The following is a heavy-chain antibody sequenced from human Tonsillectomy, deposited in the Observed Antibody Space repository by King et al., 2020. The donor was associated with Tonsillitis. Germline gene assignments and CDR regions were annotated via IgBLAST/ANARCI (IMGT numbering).Heavy chain of an antibody. CDR3: ARDSGY. J-gene: IGHJ4*02. V-gene: IGHV3-48*03. D-gene: IGHD6-25*01. CDR1: GFTFSSYE. Sequence: VQLVESGGGLVQPGGSLRLSCAASGFTFSSYEMNGVRQATGKGLEGVLYISYRGSAMFYENSVKGRFTISRDNAKNSLYLKIHSLRAEDTAVYYCARDSGYWGQRAMVSVPS. CDR2: ISYRGSAM.